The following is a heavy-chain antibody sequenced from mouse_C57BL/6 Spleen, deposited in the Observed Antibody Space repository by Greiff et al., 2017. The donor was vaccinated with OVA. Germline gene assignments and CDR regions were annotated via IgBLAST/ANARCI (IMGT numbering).Heavy chain of an antibody. J-gene: IGHJ4*01. Sequence: QVQLQQSGPELVEPGASVKISCKASGYAFSSSWMNWVKQRPGKGLEWIGRIYPGDGDTNYNGKFKGKATLTADKSSSTAYMQLSSLTSEYSAVSFFSPVTTVVWDYYAMDYWGQGTSVTVSS. CDR1: GYAFSSSW. CDR3: SPVTTVVWDYYAMDY. CDR2: IYPGDGDT. D-gene: IGHD1-1*01. V-gene: IGHV1-82*01.